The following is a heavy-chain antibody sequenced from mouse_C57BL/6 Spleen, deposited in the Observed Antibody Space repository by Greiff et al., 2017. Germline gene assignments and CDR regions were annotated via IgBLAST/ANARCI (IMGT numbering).Heavy chain of an antibody. J-gene: IGHJ2*01. CDR3: ARGYYCGSVEYFDY. CDR1: GFTFSDYG. D-gene: IGHD1-1*01. V-gene: IGHV5-17*01. CDR2: ISTSGSTT. Sequence: EVMLVEPGGGLVKPGGSLKLSCAASGFTFSDYGMHWVRQAPEKGLEWVAYISTSGSTTYYAHTVKGRSTFSRDNAKNTLFLQMTSLRSEEADMSDCARGYYCGSVEYFDYWGQGTTRTVSS.